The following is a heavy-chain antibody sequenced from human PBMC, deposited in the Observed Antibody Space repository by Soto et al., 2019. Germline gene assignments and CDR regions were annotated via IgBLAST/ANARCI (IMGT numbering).Heavy chain of an antibody. V-gene: IGHV4-59*08. CDR1: GGSISSDY. CDR3: ARHRGEIFRVVRRYYYYYMDV. J-gene: IGHJ6*03. Sequence: SETLSLTCTVSGGSISSDYWSWIRQPPGKGLEWIGCIYYSGSTNYNPSLKSRVTISVDTSKNQFSLKLSSVTAADTAVYYCARHRGEIFRVVRRYYYYYMDVWGKGTTVT. D-gene: IGHD3-3*01. CDR2: IYYSGST.